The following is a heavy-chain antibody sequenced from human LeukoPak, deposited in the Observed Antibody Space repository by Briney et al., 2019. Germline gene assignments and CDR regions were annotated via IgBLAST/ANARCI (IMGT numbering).Heavy chain of an antibody. J-gene: IGHJ4*02. Sequence: SETLSLTCAVYGGSFSGYYWSWIRQPPGKGLEWIGEINHSGSTNYNPSLKSRVTISVDTSKNQFSLKLSSVTAADTAVYYCARFPLVSVGATTVIDYWGQGTLVTVSS. D-gene: IGHD1-26*01. CDR2: INHSGST. CDR3: ARFPLVSVGATTVIDY. CDR1: GGSFSGYY. V-gene: IGHV4-34*01.